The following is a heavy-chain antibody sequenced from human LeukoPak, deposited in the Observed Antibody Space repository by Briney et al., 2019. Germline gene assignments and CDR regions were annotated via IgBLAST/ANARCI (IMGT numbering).Heavy chain of an antibody. CDR1: GGSLSSYSAA. CDR2: TYYRSKGVD. Sequence: QTLSLTCALSGGSLSSYSAAWPWLTQSPSRGLEWLRRTYYRSKGVDDYAVSVKSRITVNPDTSKNQFSLQLNSVTPEDTAVYYCARHGWGSAGWFDPWGQGTLVTVSS. J-gene: IGHJ5*02. CDR3: ARHGWGSAGWFDP. D-gene: IGHD7-27*01. V-gene: IGHV6-1*01.